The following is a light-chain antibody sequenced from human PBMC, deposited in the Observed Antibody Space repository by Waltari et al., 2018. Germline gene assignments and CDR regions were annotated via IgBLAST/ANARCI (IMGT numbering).Light chain of an antibody. Sequence: EIVLTQSPGTLSLSPGERATLACRASRSVCRSLAWYQQKPGQAPRLLIYDASRRATGIPYSFSGSVSGTDFSLTISRLEPEDFAVYYCQNYVRLPATFGQGTKVEI. CDR1: RSVCRS. J-gene: IGKJ1*01. CDR3: QNYVRLPAT. V-gene: IGKV3-20*01. CDR2: DAS.